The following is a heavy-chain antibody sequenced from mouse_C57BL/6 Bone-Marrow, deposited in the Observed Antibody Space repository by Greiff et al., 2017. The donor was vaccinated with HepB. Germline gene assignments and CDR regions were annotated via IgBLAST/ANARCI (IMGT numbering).Heavy chain of an antibody. Sequence: VKLQQSGPGLVAPSQSLSITCTVSGFSLTSYGVHWVRQPPGKGLEWLVVIWSDGSTTYNSALKSRLSISKDNSKSQVFLKMNSLQTDDTAMYYCARLNNYYGSCYAMDYWGQGTSVTVSS. D-gene: IGHD1-1*01. V-gene: IGHV2-6*03. CDR2: IWSDGST. J-gene: IGHJ4*01. CDR3: ARLNNYYGSCYAMDY. CDR1: GFSLTSYG.